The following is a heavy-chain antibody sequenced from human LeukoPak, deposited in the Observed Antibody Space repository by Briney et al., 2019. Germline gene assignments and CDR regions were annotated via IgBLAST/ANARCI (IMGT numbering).Heavy chain of an antibody. CDR2: MNPNSGGT. CDR1: GYTFTDYY. D-gene: IGHD6-13*01. V-gene: IGHV1-2*02. Sequence: GASVKVSCKASGYTFTDYYIHWVRQAPGQGLEWMAWMNPNSGGTSYAQKFQGRVTMTRDTSISTAYMELSRLRSDDTAVYYCARGRHSSSWRIDYWGQGTLVTVSS. J-gene: IGHJ4*02. CDR3: ARGRHSSSWRIDY.